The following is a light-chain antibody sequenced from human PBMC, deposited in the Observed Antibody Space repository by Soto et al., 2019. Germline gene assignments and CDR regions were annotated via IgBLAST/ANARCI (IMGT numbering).Light chain of an antibody. Sequence: QSALTQPASVSGSPGQSITISCTGTSSDVGGYNYVSWYQQHPGKAPKLMIYEVSNRPSGVSNRFSGSKSGNTASLTNSGLQAEDEADYYCSSYTSSSTLWVFGGGTKLTVL. V-gene: IGLV2-14*01. CDR2: EVS. CDR3: SSYTSSSTLWV. CDR1: SSDVGGYNY. J-gene: IGLJ3*02.